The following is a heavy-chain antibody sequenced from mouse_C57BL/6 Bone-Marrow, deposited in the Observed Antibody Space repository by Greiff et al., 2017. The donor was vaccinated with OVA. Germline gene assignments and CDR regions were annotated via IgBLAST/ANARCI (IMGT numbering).Heavy chain of an antibody. CDR3: ARRAVVATKWYVDV. CDR1: GYAFSSYW. D-gene: IGHD1-1*01. J-gene: IGHJ1*03. V-gene: IGHV1-80*01. CDR2: IYPGDGDT. Sequence: VQLHQSGAELVKPGASVKISCKASGYAFSSYWMNWVKQRPGKGLEWIGQIYPGDGDTNYNGKFKGKATLTADKSSSTAYMQLSSLTSEDSAVYFCARRAVVATKWYVDVWGTGTTVTVSS.